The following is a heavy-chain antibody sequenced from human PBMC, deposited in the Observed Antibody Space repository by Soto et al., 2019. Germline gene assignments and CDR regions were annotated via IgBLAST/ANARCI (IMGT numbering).Heavy chain of an antibody. CDR3: AGDHELFDEGWFDP. CDR2: TYYRSKWYN. CDR1: GDSVSSTSAA. J-gene: IGHJ5*02. V-gene: IGHV6-1*01. Sequence: SQTLSLTCAISGDSVSSTSAAWNWIRQSPSRGLEWLGRTYYRSKWYNDYAVSVKSRISINPDTSKNQFSLQLNSVTPEDTAVYYCAGDHELFDEGWFDPWGQGTLVTVSS. D-gene: IGHD1-7*01.